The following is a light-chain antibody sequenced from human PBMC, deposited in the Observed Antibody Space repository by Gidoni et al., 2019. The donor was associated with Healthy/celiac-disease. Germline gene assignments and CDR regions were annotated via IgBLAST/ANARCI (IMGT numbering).Light chain of an antibody. CDR2: SKN. CDR1: SSNIGSNT. J-gene: IGLJ2*01. CDR3: AAWDDSLNGLVV. V-gene: IGLV1-44*01. Sequence: QSVLTQPPSASGTPGQRVTISCSGSSSNIGSNTVNWYQQPPGTAPKLLIYSKNQRPSGVPDRFSVSKSGTSASLAISGLQSEDEADYYCAAWDDSLNGLVVFGGGTKLTVL.